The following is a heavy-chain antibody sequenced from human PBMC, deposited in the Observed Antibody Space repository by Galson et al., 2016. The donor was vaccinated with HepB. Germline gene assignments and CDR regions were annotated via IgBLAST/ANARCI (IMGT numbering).Heavy chain of an antibody. D-gene: IGHD2-2*01. V-gene: IGHV4-4*02. J-gene: IGHJ5*02. CDR3: VRLGSEYDSTLKNWFDP. Sequence: NYNPSLKSRVNISIDKSKNQLSLKLTSVTAADTAVYYFVRLGSEYDSTLKNWFDPWGQGTLVTVSS.